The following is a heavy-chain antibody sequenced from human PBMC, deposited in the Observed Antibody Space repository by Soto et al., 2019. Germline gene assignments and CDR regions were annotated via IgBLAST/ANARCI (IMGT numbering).Heavy chain of an antibody. CDR2: IYPGDSDT. CDR3: ARRGDRFVMDV. CDR1: GYSFTSHW. J-gene: IGHJ6*02. Sequence: GESLKISCKGSGYSFTSHWIGWVRQMPGKGLGWMGVIYPGDSDTRYSPSFQGQVTISADKSITTAYLQWSSLKASDTAMYYCARRGDRFVMDVWGQGTTVTVSS. V-gene: IGHV5-51*01. D-gene: IGHD2-21*02.